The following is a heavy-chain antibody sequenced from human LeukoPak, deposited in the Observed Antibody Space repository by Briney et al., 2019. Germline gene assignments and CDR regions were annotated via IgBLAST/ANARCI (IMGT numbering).Heavy chain of an antibody. D-gene: IGHD3-22*01. CDR2: INHSGST. Sequence: SETLSLTCTVSGGSISSSSYYWGWIRQPPGKGLGWIGEINHSGSTNYNPSLKSRVTISVDTSKNQFSLKLSSVTAADTAVYYCARDCYYDSSGYYFSKYYFDHWGLGTLVTVSS. V-gene: IGHV4-39*07. CDR3: ARDCYYDSSGYYFSKYYFDH. J-gene: IGHJ4*02. CDR1: GGSISSSSYY.